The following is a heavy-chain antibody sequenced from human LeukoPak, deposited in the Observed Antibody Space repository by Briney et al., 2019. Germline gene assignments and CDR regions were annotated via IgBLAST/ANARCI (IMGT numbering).Heavy chain of an antibody. D-gene: IGHD2-2*01. V-gene: IGHV4-59*01. CDR1: GGSISRYY. J-gene: IGHJ6*04. CDR3: ARGVRSTSWGYYYGTDV. Sequence: SETLSLTCTVSGGSISRYYWSWIRQPPGKGLEWIGYIYYSGSTNYNPSLKSRVTISVDTSKNQFSLKLSSVTAADTAVYYCARGVRSTSWGYYYGTDVWGKGTTVTVSS. CDR2: IYYSGST.